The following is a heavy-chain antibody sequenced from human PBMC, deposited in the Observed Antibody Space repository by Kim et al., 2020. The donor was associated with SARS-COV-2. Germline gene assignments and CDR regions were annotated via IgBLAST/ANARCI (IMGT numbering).Heavy chain of an antibody. CDR2: IYYSGST. J-gene: IGHJ4*02. Sequence: SETLSLTCTVSGGSISSGGYYWSWIRQHPGKGLEWIGYIYYSGSTYYNPSLKSRVTISVDTSKNQFSLKLSSVTAADTAVYYCARTYYYDSSGYFTYFDYWGQGTLVTVSS. CDR1: GGSISSGGYY. CDR3: ARTYYYDSSGYFTYFDY. D-gene: IGHD3-22*01. V-gene: IGHV4-31*03.